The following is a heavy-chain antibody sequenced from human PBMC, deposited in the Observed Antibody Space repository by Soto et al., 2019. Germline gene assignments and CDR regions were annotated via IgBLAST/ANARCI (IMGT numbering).Heavy chain of an antibody. CDR2: MSPNRGNS. V-gene: IGHV1-8*01. CDR1: GYTFTSYD. Sequence: ASVKVSCKASGYTFTSYDINRLRQATGPRLEWMGWMSPNRGNSGYAQQSQGRVTMNRNTSISTDHMELSTLRSEDTAVDHCSRSGGGSSYGYIAYYYGMDVWGQGTTVTVSS. CDR3: SRSGGGSSYGYIAYYYGMDV. D-gene: IGHD5-18*01. J-gene: IGHJ6*02.